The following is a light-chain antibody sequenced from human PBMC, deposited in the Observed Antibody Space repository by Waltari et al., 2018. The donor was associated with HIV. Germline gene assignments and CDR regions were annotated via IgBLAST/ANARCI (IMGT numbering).Light chain of an antibody. CDR3: AAWDDTLNGL. Sequence: QSVLTQPPSASGTPGQNVTISCSGNTSNIGTNIVNWYQQFPGAAPKLLIYSNNQRPSGVPARFSGSKSGPSASLAISGLQSEDEADYFCAAWDDTLNGLFGGGTKLTVL. CDR1: TSNIGTNI. J-gene: IGLJ2*01. CDR2: SNN. V-gene: IGLV1-44*01.